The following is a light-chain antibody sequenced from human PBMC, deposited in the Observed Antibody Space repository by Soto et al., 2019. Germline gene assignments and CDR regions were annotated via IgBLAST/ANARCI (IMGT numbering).Light chain of an antibody. V-gene: IGKV3-15*01. Sequence: EIVMTQSPATLYLSPRERATLFCRASQSVGNKLVWYQQKPGQAPRLLIFIASTRANGIPARFSGSGSGREFTLTLCGRQSADFAVYYCQHYNNYLAWACGQGTKVEIK. J-gene: IGKJ1*01. CDR3: QHYNNYLAWA. CDR1: QSVGNK. CDR2: IAS.